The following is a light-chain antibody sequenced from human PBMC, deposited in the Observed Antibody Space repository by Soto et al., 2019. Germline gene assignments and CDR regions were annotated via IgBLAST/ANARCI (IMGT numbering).Light chain of an antibody. CDR3: AAWDDSLSGRV. V-gene: IGLV1-47*01. CDR1: ISNIGSNY. J-gene: IGLJ2*01. CDR2: RNN. Sequence: QPVLTQPPSASGTPGQRVTISCSGSISNIGSNYVYWYQQLPGTAPKLLIYRNNQRPSGVPDRFSGSKSGTSASLAISGLRSEDEADYYCAAWDDSLSGRVFGGGTKLTVL.